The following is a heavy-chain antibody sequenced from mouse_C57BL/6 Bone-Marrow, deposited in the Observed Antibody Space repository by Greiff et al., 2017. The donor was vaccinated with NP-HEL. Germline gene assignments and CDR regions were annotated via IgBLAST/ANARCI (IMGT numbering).Heavy chain of an antibody. CDR3: ARGGVVGRNFDY. Sequence: VQLQQPGAELVKPGASVKMSCKASGYTFTSYWITWVKQRPGQGLEWIGDIYPGSGSTNYNEKFKSKATLTVDTSSSTAYMQLSSLTSEDSAVYYCARGGVVGRNFDYWGQGTTLTVSS. CDR2: IYPGSGST. CDR1: GYTFTSYW. D-gene: IGHD1-1*01. J-gene: IGHJ2*01. V-gene: IGHV1-55*01.